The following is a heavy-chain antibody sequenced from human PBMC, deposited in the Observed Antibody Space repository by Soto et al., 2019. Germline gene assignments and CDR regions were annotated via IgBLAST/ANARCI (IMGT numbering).Heavy chain of an antibody. D-gene: IGHD3-22*01. CDR3: AISSGYADWFDP. CDR2: IYYSGST. Sequence: PSETLSLTCTVSGGSISSYYWSWIRQHPGKGLEWIGYIYYSGSTYYNPSLKSRVTISVDTSKNQFSLKLRSVTAADTAVYYCAISSGYADWFDPWGQGTLVTVSS. V-gene: IGHV4-59*06. CDR1: GGSISSYY. J-gene: IGHJ5*02.